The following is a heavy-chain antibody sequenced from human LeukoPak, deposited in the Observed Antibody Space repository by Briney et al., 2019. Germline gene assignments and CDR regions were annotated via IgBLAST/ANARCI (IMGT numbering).Heavy chain of an antibody. J-gene: IGHJ4*01. CDR3: STDPRLLIY. CDR2: INSDGGTT. CDR1: GFTFGTYW. Sequence: GGSLRLSCGASGFTFGTYWMHWVRQAPGKGLVWVSGINSDGGTTTYADSVKGRFTISRDNAKNTLYLQMNNLRADDTALYYCSTDPRLLIYWGHGTLVTVSS. V-gene: IGHV3-74*01. D-gene: IGHD2-8*01.